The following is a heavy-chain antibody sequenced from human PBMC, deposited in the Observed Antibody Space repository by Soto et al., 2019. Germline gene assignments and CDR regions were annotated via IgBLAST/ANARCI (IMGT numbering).Heavy chain of an antibody. CDR2: ISSSGSTI. V-gene: IGHV3-11*01. Sequence: GGSLRLSCAASGFTFSDYYMSWIRQAPGKGLEWVSYISSSGSTIYYADSVKGRFTISRDNAKNSLYLQMNSLRAEDTAVYYCARVEGCSGGSCYANWFDPWGQGTLVTVSS. J-gene: IGHJ5*02. D-gene: IGHD2-15*01. CDR3: ARVEGCSGGSCYANWFDP. CDR1: GFTFSDYY.